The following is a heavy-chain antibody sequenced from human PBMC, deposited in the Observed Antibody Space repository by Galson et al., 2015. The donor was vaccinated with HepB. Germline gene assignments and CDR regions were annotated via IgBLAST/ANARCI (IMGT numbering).Heavy chain of an antibody. CDR2: ISYNSRKI. J-gene: IGHJ4*02. CDR3: ARDTRGGLGSQPDS. Sequence: SLRLSCAASGFNFNVYAMNWVRQAPGKGLEWVSSISYNSRKIFYADSVKGRFTISRDNVRNSVNLQSNNMRVEDTAVYYCARDTRGGLGSQPDSWGQGTLVTVSS. D-gene: IGHD3-10*01. V-gene: IGHV3-21*01. CDR1: GFNFNVYA.